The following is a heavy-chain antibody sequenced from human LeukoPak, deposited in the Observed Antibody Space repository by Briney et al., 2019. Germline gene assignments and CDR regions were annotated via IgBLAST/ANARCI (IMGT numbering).Heavy chain of an antibody. CDR2: IYPGDSDT. CDR3: ARRGYCSGGTCFSNAFDI. CDR1: GYSFTNYW. D-gene: IGHD2-15*01. J-gene: IGHJ3*02. Sequence: GESLKISCKGSGYSFTNYWIAWVRQMPGKGLEWMGIIYPGDSDTRYSLSFQGQVTISADKSISTAYLQWNSLKASDTAMYYCARRGYCSGGTCFSNAFDIWGQGTMVTVSS. V-gene: IGHV5-51*01.